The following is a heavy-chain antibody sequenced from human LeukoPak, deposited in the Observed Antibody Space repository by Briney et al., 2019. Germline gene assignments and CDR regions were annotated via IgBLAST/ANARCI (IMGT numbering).Heavy chain of an antibody. J-gene: IGHJ4*02. CDR1: GGTFSSYA. CDR2: ISAYNGNT. V-gene: IGHV1-18*01. D-gene: IGHD6-6*01. CDR3: ARDLGYSSSSAY. Sequence: WASVKVSCKASGGTFSSYAISWVRQAPGQGLEWMGWISAYNGNTNYAQKLQGRVTMTTDTSTSTAYMELRGLRSDDTAVYYCARDLGYSSSSAYWGQGTLVTVSS.